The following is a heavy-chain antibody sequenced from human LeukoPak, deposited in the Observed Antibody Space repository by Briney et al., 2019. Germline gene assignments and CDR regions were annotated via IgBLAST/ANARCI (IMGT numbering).Heavy chain of an antibody. CDR1: GFIVSSNY. V-gene: IGHV3-53*01. D-gene: IGHD5-18*01. Sequence: GGSLRLSCAASGFIVSSNYMSWVRQAPGKGLEWVSVIYSDGSTYYADSVKGRFTISRDNSKNTLYLQMNSLRAEDTAVYYCARGVGSYGYGYYYYMDVWGKGTTVTISS. CDR2: IYSDGST. J-gene: IGHJ6*03. CDR3: ARGVGSYGYGYYYYMDV.